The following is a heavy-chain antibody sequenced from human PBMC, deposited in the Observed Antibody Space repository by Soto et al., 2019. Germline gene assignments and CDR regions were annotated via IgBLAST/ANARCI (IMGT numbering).Heavy chain of an antibody. J-gene: IGHJ4*02. Sequence: PGGSLRRSCAASGFTFSSYAMSWVRQAPVKGLEWVSAISGSGGSTYYADSVKGRFTISRDNSKNTLYLQMNSLRAEDTAVYYCAKDRLTIFGVVIRSPYFDYWGQGTLVTVSS. CDR2: ISGSGGST. V-gene: IGHV3-23*01. D-gene: IGHD3-3*01. CDR1: GFTFSSYA. CDR3: AKDRLTIFGVVIRSPYFDY.